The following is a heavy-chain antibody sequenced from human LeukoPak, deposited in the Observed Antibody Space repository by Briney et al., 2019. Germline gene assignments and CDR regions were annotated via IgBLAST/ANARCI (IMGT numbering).Heavy chain of an antibody. CDR2: ISYDGSNK. CDR3: AKGPYSSSPLDY. CDR1: GFTFSSYA. Sequence: GGSLRLSCAASGFTFSSYAMHWVRQAPGKGLEWVAVISYDGSNKYYADSVKGRFTISRDNSKNTLYLQMNSLRAEDTAVYYCAKGPYSSSPLDYWGQGTLVTVSS. J-gene: IGHJ4*02. D-gene: IGHD6-6*01. V-gene: IGHV3-30-3*01.